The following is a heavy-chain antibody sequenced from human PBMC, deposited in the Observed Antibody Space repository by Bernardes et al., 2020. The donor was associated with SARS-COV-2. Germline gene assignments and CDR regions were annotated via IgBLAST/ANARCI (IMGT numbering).Heavy chain of an antibody. CDR3: AKGINYYDSSGYRD. V-gene: IGHV3-23*01. CDR1: GFTFSKYA. CDR2: ISSSGSAT. D-gene: IGHD3-22*01. Sequence: GGSLRLSCVASGFTFSKYAMSWVRQAPGKGLEWVSSISSSGSATYYADSVKGRFTISRDNSKNTLYLQVNSLRAEDTAEYYCAKGINYYDSSGYRDWGQGTLVTVSS. J-gene: IGHJ4*02.